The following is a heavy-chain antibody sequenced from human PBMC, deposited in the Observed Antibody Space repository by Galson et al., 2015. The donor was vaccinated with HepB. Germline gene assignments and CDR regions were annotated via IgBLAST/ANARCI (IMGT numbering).Heavy chain of an antibody. Sequence: SVKVSCKASGGTFSSYAISWVRQAPGQGLEWMGRIIPVLGIANYAQKFQGRVTITADKSTSTAYMELSSLRSEDTAVYYCARGSGVGRGYSALGYWGQGTLVTVSS. CDR1: GGTFSSYA. CDR3: ARGSGVGRGYSALGY. D-gene: IGHD5-12*01. J-gene: IGHJ4*02. CDR2: IIPVLGIA. V-gene: IGHV1-69*04.